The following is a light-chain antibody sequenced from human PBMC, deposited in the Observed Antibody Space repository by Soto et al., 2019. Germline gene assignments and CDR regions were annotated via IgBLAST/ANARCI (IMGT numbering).Light chain of an antibody. CDR2: EVT. CDR1: GTYVGTYNF. J-gene: IGLJ3*02. V-gene: IGLV2-23*02. CDR3: CSFAGRKTWV. Sequence: QSVLTQPASVSGSPGQSITISCTGSGTYVGTYNFVSWFQRHPGKAPQLIIYEVTERPSGVSPRFSGSKSVNTASLTISGLRDEDEADYFCCSFAGRKTWVFGGGTKLTVL.